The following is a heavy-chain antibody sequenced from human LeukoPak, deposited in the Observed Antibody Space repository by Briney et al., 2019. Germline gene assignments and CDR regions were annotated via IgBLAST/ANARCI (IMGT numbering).Heavy chain of an antibody. CDR2: IYTSGST. CDR1: GGSISSGSYY. J-gene: IGHJ5*02. V-gene: IGHV4-61*02. CDR3: ARVAGYGDYVS. Sequence: SETLSLTCTVSGGSISSGSYYWRWIRQPAGKGLEWIGRIYTSGSTNYNPSLKSRVTISVDTSKNQFSLKLSSVTAADTAVYYCARVAGYGDYVSWGQGTLVTVSS. D-gene: IGHD4-17*01.